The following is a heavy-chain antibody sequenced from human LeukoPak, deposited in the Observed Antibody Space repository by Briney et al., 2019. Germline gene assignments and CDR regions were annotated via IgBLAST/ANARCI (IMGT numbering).Heavy chain of an antibody. J-gene: IGHJ4*02. V-gene: IGHV4-39*07. CDR1: GGSISSSSYY. CDR3: ARLKVGSSWYYFDY. CDR2: IYYSGST. Sequence: SSETLSLTCTVSGGSISSSSYYWGWIRQPPGKGLEWIGSIYYSGSTYYNPSLKSRVTISIDTSKNQFSLKLSSVTAADTAVYYCARLKVGSSWYYFDYWGQGTLVTVSS. D-gene: IGHD6-13*01.